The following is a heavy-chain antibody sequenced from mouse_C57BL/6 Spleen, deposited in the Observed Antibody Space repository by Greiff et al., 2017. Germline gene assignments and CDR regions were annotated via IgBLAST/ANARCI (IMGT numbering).Heavy chain of an antibody. J-gene: IGHJ2*01. Sequence: VQLQQSGPELVKPGASVKISCKASGYSFTDYNMNWVKQSNGKSLEWIGVINPNFGTTSYNQKFKGKATLTVDQSSSTAYMQLNSLTSEDSAVYYCARSGVVATIEYFDYWGQGTTLTVSA. V-gene: IGHV1-39*01. D-gene: IGHD1-1*01. CDR3: ARSGVVATIEYFDY. CDR2: INPNFGTT. CDR1: GYSFTDYN.